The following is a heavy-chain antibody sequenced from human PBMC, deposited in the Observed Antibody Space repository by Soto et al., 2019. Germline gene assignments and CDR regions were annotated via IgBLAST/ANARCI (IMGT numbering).Heavy chain of an antibody. D-gene: IGHD4-17*01. V-gene: IGHV3-64D*06. CDR3: VKGGASTVTRPYYFDY. Sequence: GGSLRLSCSASGFTFSIYAMHWVREAPGKGLEYVSAISSNGGSTYYADSVKGRFTISRDNSKNTLYLQMSSLRAEDTAVYYCVKGGASTVTRPYYFDYWGQGTLVTVSS. CDR2: ISSNGGST. CDR1: GFTFSIYA. J-gene: IGHJ4*02.